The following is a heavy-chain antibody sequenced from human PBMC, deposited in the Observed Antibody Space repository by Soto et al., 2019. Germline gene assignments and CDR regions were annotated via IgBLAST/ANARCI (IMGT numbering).Heavy chain of an antibody. CDR1: GFTFSSYA. Sequence: PGGSLRLSCAASGFTFSSYAMSWVRQAPGKGLEWVSGTSGSGGSTYYADSVKGRFTISRDNSKNTLYLQMNSLRAEDTAVYYCAKVPSIVVVVAATRYGPSFDYWGQGTLVTVSS. CDR3: AKVPSIVVVVAATRYGPSFDY. CDR2: TSGSGGST. D-gene: IGHD2-15*01. J-gene: IGHJ4*02. V-gene: IGHV3-23*01.